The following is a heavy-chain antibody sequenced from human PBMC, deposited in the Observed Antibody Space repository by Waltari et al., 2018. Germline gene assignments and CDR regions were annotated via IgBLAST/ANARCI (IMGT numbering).Heavy chain of an antibody. J-gene: IGHJ3*02. Sequence: QLQLQESGPGLVKPSETLSLTCTVSGGSISSSSYYWGWIRQPPGKGLEWIGSIYYSGSTYSNPSLKSRVTISVDTSKNQFSLKLSSVTAADTAVYYCARLAGYSSYFLAFDIWGQGTMVTVSS. V-gene: IGHV4-39*01. CDR1: GGSISSSSYY. D-gene: IGHD6-19*01. CDR3: ARLAGYSSYFLAFDI. CDR2: IYYSGST.